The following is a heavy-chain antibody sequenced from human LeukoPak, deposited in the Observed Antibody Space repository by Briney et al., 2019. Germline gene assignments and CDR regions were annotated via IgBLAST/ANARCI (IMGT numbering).Heavy chain of an antibody. D-gene: IGHD2-2*01. CDR3: ARGDYGYCSSTSCRSGDYYYYMDV. Sequence: GASVKVSCTASGYTFTSYDINWVRQATGQGLEWMGWMNPNSGNTGYAQKFQGRVTMTRNTSISTAYMELSSLRSEDTAVYYCARGDYGYCSSTSCRSGDYYYYMDVWGKGTTVTISS. CDR1: GYTFTSYD. CDR2: MNPNSGNT. J-gene: IGHJ6*03. V-gene: IGHV1-8*01.